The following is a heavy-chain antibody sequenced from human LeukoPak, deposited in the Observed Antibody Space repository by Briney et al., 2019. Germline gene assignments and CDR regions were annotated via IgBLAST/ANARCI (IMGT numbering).Heavy chain of an antibody. CDR2: INHSGST. CDR3: ARVRVRRYYHDAFDI. V-gene: IGHV4-34*01. Sequence: SETLSLTCAVYGGSFSGYYWSWIRQPPGKGLEWIGEINHSGSTNYNPSLKSRVTISVGTSKNQFSLKLSSVTAADTAVYYCARVRVRRYYHDAFDIWGQGTMVTVSS. J-gene: IGHJ3*02. CDR1: GGSFSGYY. D-gene: IGHD3-9*01.